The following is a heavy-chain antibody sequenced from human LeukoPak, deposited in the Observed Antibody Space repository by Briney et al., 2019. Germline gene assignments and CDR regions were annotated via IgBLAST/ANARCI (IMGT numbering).Heavy chain of an antibody. CDR1: GFTFSSYW. Sequence: GGSLRLSCEGSGFTFSSYWMSWVRQAPGKGLEWVANIKQDGSEKYYVDSVKGRFTISRDNAKNSLFLQMNSLRADDTAVYYCASGGSYFGYWGQGTLVTVS. J-gene: IGHJ4*02. V-gene: IGHV3-7*05. CDR3: ASGGSYFGY. CDR2: IKQDGSEK.